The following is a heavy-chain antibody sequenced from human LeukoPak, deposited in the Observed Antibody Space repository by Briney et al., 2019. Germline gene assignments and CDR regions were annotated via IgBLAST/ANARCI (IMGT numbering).Heavy chain of an antibody. D-gene: IGHD3-10*01. CDR3: AREGFYGRELFPAFDY. CDR1: GYTFNTYG. V-gene: IGHV1-46*02. CDR2: INPSGSST. J-gene: IGHJ4*02. Sequence: GASVKVSCKASGYTFNTYGITWVRQAPGQGLEWMGIINPSGSSTSYAQKFQGRVTMTRDTSTSTVNMELSNLRSEDTAVYYCAREGFYGRELFPAFDYWGQGTLVTVSS.